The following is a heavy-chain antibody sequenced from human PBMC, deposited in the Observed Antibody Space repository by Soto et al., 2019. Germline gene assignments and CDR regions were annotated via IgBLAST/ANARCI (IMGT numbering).Heavy chain of an antibody. J-gene: IGHJ4*02. CDR1: GYTFTSYP. CDR3: ARGLVDTAMVLDY. V-gene: IGHV1-3*01. Sequence: RASVKVSCKASGYTFTSYPTHWVRQAPGQRLEWMGWIDAGNGNTKYSQKFRGRVTFTTDTSASTAYMDLSSLRSEDTAVYYCARGLVDTAMVLDYWGQGTLVTVSS. CDR2: IDAGNGNT. D-gene: IGHD5-18*01.